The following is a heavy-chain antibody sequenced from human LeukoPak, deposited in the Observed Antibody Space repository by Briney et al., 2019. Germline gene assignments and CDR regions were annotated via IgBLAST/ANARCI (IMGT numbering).Heavy chain of an antibody. CDR1: GYSISSGYY. D-gene: IGHD1-26*01. J-gene: IGHJ4*02. CDR2: IYHSGST. Sequence: PSETLSLTCAVSGYSISSGYYWGWTRQPPGKGLEWIGIIYHSGSTYYNPSLKSRVPISVDTSKNQFSLRVTSVTAADTAVYYCARHLVRSGSYWADYWGQGTLVTVSS. CDR3: ARHLVRSGSYWADY. V-gene: IGHV4-38-2*01.